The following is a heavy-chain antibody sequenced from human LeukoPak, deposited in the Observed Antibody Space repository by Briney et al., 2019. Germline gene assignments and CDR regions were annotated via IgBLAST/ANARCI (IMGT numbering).Heavy chain of an antibody. CDR2: INANSGGT. J-gene: IGHJ4*02. D-gene: IGHD2-15*01. CDR3: ARGVAGMSKGKFDY. Sequence: ASVKVSCKASRYTFTGYYMHWVRQGPGQGREWMGWINANSGGTNYAQKFQGRVTMTRDTSISTAYMELSRLRSDDTAVYYCARGVAGMSKGKFDYWGQGNLVTVSS. CDR1: RYTFTGYY. V-gene: IGHV1-2*02.